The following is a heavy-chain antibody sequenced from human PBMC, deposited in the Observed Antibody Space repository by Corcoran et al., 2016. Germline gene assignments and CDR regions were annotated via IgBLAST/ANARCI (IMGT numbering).Heavy chain of an antibody. D-gene: IGHD6-19*01. CDR1: GGTFSSYA. V-gene: IGHV1-69*01. CDR2: IIPIFGTA. J-gene: IGHJ4*01. Sequence: QVQLVQSGAEVKKTGSSVKVSCKASGGTFSSYAISWVRQAPGQGLEWMGGIIPIFGTANYAQKFQGRVTITADESTSTAYMELSSLRSEDTAVYYCARSAYYSSGWYRVEYYFDYWGHGTLVTFSS. CDR3: ARSAYYSSGWYRVEYYFDY.